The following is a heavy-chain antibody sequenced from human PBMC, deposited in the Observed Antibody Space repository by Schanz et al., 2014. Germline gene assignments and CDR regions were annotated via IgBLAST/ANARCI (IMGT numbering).Heavy chain of an antibody. Sequence: QVDLAESGGGVVKPGGSLRLSCAASGFTFSDYYMTWIRQAPGKGLEWVSSISSSSMYIYQADSMRGRFTISRDNAKNSLYLQVNNLSAEDTAVYYCARGRQQLGSFDYWGPGTLVSVSS. D-gene: IGHD6-13*01. CDR3: ARGRQQLGSFDY. V-gene: IGHV3-11*06. CDR2: ISSSSMYI. J-gene: IGHJ4*02. CDR1: GFTFSDYY.